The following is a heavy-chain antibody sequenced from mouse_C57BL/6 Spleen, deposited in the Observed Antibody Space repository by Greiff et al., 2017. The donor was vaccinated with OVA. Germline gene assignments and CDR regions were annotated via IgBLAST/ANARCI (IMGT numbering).Heavy chain of an antibody. J-gene: IGHJ2*01. CDR2: IDPSDSYT. CDR3: ARGAYYYGPFDY. V-gene: IGHV1-50*01. D-gene: IGHD1-1*01. CDR1: GYTFTSYW. Sequence: QVQLQQSGAELVKPGASVKLSCKASGYTFTSYWMQWVKQRPGQGLEWIGEIDPSDSYTNYNQKFKGKATLTVDTSSSTAYMQLSSLTSEDSAVYYCARGAYYYGPFDYWGQGTTLTVSS.